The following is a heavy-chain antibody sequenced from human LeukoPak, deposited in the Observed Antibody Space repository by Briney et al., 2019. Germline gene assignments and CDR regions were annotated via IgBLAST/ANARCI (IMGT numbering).Heavy chain of an antibody. CDR2: IHYSGST. D-gene: IGHD3-22*01. V-gene: IGHV4-59*01. J-gene: IGHJ3*02. CDR3: VRGYYDSSGYSNTFDI. CDR1: GVSISSSY. Sequence: SETLSLTCTVSGVSISSSYWSWIRQPPGKGLEWIGYIHYSGSTNYTPTLKSRLTMSVDTSKNQFSLKQSSVTAADTAVYYCVRGYYDSSGYSNTFDIWGQGTMVTVSS.